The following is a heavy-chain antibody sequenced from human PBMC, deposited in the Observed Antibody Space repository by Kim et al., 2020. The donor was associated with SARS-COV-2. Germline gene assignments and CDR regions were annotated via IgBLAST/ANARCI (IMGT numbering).Heavy chain of an antibody. D-gene: IGHD1-26*01. J-gene: IGHJ5*02. CDR3: ARYSGGRDWFDP. CDR2: IYYSGST. V-gene: IGHV4-39*01. Sequence: SETLSLTCTVSGGSISSSSYYWGWIRQPPGKGLEWIGSIYYSGSTYYNPSLKSRVTISVDTSKNQFSLKLSSVTAADTAVYYCARYSGGRDWFDPWGQGTLVTVSS. CDR1: GGSISSSSYY.